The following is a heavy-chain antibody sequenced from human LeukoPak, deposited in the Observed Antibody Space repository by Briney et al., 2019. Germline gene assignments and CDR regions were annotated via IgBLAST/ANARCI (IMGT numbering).Heavy chain of an antibody. CDR3: ARSLPNIVVVPAATQYYGMDV. V-gene: IGHV4-34*01. Sequence: SETLSLTCAVYGGSFSGYYWSWIRQPPGKGLEWIGEINHSGSTNYNPSLKSRVTISVDTSKNQFSLKLSSVTAADTAVYYCARSLPNIVVVPAATQYYGMDVWGQGTTVTVS. CDR1: GGSFSGYY. CDR2: INHSGST. D-gene: IGHD2-2*01. J-gene: IGHJ6*02.